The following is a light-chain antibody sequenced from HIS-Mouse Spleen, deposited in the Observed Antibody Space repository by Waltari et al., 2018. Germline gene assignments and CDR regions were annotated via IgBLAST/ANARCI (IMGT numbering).Light chain of an antibody. J-gene: IGKJ1*01. CDR3: QQYDNLLS. Sequence: DIQMTQSPSSLSASVGDRVTITCQASQDISNYLNWYQQKPGKAPKLLIYDASNLETGVPSRFSGSGSGTDFTFTISSLQPEDIATYYCQQYDNLLSFGQGTEVEIK. CDR2: DAS. CDR1: QDISNY. V-gene: IGKV1-33*01.